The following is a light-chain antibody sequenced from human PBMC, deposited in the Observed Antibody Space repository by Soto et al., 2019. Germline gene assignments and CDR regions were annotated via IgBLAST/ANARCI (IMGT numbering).Light chain of an antibody. CDR3: QQYLNWPWT. CDR2: GVS. J-gene: IGKJ1*01. CDR1: RSIANY. Sequence: EIVMTQSPPTLSVSPGEGATLSSKASRSIANYLAWYQHKPGQAPRLLINGVSIRATGVPARFSGSGSGEDFTLTISSVQSEDFAVYYCQQYLNWPWTFGQGTKVEIK. V-gene: IGKV3-15*01.